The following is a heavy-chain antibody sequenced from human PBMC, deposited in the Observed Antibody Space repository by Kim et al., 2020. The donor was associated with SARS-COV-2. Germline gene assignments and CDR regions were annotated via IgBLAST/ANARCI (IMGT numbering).Heavy chain of an antibody. CDR2: IYYSGST. CDR3: AAGYGDSGVDY. D-gene: IGHD4-17*01. CDR1: GGSISSSSYY. V-gene: IGHV4-39*07. J-gene: IGHJ4*02. Sequence: SETLSLTCTVSGGSISSSSYYWCWIRQPPGKGLEWIGSIYYSGSTSSNPSLKSRVTISVDTSKNQFSLKLSSVTAADTAVYYCAAGYGDSGVDYWGQGTLVTVSA.